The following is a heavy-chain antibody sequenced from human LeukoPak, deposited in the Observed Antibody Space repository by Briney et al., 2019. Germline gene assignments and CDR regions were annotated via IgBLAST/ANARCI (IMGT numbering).Heavy chain of an antibody. CDR1: GFTFSSYS. D-gene: IGHD1/OR15-1a*01. V-gene: IGHV3-21*01. Sequence: PGGSLRLSCAASGFTFSSYSMNWVRQAPGKGLEWVSSISSSSTYIYYADSVKGRFTISRDSAKNSLSLQMNSLRAEDTAVYYCAREALNMYYGMDVWGQGTTVTVSS. J-gene: IGHJ6*02. CDR2: ISSSSTYI. CDR3: AREALNMYYGMDV.